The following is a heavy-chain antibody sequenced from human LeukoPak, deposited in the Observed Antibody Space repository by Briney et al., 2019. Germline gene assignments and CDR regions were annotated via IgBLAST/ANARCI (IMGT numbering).Heavy chain of an antibody. J-gene: IGHJ5*02. D-gene: IGHD6-6*01. V-gene: IGHV1-69*04. CDR2: IIPILGIA. CDR1: GYTFTGYY. CDR3: ARDNVIAARALAVNWFDP. Sequence: SVKVSCKASGYTFTGYYMHWVRQAPGQGLEWMGRIIPILGIANYAQKFQGRVTITADKSTSTAYMELSSLGSEDTAVYYCARDNVIAARALAVNWFDPWGQGTLVTVSS.